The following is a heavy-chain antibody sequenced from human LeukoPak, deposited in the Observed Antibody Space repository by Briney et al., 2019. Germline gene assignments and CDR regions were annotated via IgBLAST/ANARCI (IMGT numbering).Heavy chain of an antibody. V-gene: IGHV1-2*02. CDR1: GYTFTGYY. CDR3: AREAQYCSSTSCYTGIEN. Sequence: ASVKVSCKASGYTFTGYYMHWVRQAPGQGLEWMGWINPNSGGTNYAQKFQGRVTMTRDTSISTAYMELSRLRSDDTAVYYCAREAQYCSSTSCYTGIENWGQGTLVTVSS. J-gene: IGHJ4*02. CDR2: INPNSGGT. D-gene: IGHD2-2*02.